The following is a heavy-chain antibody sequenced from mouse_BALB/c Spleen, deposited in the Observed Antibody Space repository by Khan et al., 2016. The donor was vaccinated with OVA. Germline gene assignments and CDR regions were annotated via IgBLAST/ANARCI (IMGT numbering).Heavy chain of an antibody. CDR1: GFTFNNYA. Sequence: EVQLVESGGGLVKPGGSLKLSCAASGFTFNNYAMSWVRQTPEKRLEWVATVSSGGSYTYYPDSVKGRFTISRDNVKNTLYLQMSSLRSEDTAMYYCARQGGIYDGPFDYWGQGTTLTVSS. CDR3: ARQGGIYDGPFDY. CDR2: VSSGGSYT. D-gene: IGHD2-3*01. J-gene: IGHJ2*01. V-gene: IGHV5-9-3*01.